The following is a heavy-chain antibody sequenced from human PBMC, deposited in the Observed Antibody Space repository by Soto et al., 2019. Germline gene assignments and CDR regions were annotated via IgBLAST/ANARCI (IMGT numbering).Heavy chain of an antibody. CDR3: TRHGVRLGELSLYAPDYYYGMDV. CDR2: IRSKANSYAT. J-gene: IGHJ6*02. Sequence: EVQLVESGGGLVQPGGSLKLSCAASGFTFSGSAMHWVRKASGKGLEWVGRIRSKANSYATAYAASVKGRFTISRDDSKNTAYLQMNSLKTEDTAVYYCTRHGVRLGELSLYAPDYYYGMDVWGQGTTVTVSS. D-gene: IGHD3-16*02. CDR1: GFTFSGSA. V-gene: IGHV3-73*01.